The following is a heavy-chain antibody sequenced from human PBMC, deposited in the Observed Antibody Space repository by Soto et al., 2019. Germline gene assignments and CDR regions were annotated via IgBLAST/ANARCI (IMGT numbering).Heavy chain of an antibody. Sequence: ASVKVSCKVTGYTLTELSMHWVRQAPGKGLEWMGGFDPEDGETIYAQKFQGRVTMTEDTSTDTAYMELSSLRSEDTAVYYCATDSHERWAAAFDIWGQGTMVTV. J-gene: IGHJ3*02. CDR2: FDPEDGET. D-gene: IGHD1-26*01. V-gene: IGHV1-24*01. CDR1: GYTLTELS. CDR3: ATDSHERWAAAFDI.